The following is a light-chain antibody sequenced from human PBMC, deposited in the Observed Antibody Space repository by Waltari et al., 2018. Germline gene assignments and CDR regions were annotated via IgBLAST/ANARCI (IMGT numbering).Light chain of an antibody. Sequence: SYELTQPPSVSVSPGQTASIPCSGDKLGDKYACWYQQKPGQSPVLVLYQDTKRPSGIPERFSGSNSGNTATLTISGTQAMDEAEYCCQAWDSSTYHVVFGGGTKLTVL. J-gene: IGLJ2*01. CDR1: KLGDKY. CDR3: QAWDSSTYHVV. V-gene: IGLV3-1*01. CDR2: QDT.